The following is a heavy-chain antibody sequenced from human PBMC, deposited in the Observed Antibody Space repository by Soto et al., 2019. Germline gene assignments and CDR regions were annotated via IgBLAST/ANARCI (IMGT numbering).Heavy chain of an antibody. CDR3: GRGDILVVPAAISMRYHYYYYVGV. CDR2: MNPNSGNT. V-gene: IGHV1-8*01. Sequence: ASVKVSCKASGYTFTSYDINWVRQATGQGLEWMGWMNPNSGNTGYAQKYQGRVTMTRNTSISTAYMELSSLRSEDTAVYYCGRGDILVVPAAISMRYHYYYYVGVWGKGNTVTVSS. J-gene: IGHJ6*03. CDR1: GYTFTSYD. D-gene: IGHD2-2*01.